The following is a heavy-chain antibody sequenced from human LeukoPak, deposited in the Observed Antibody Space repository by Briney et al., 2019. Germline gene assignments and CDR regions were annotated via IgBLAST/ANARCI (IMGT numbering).Heavy chain of an antibody. CDR2: IYYSGST. D-gene: IGHD6-19*01. CDR1: GGSISSSSYY. J-gene: IGHJ3*02. CDR3: ARGTAVAGTYDAFDI. V-gene: IGHV4-39*07. Sequence: SETLSLTCTVSGGSISSSSYYWGWIRQPPGKGLEWIGSIYYSGSTYYNPSLKSRVTISVDTSKNQFSLKLSSVTAADTAVYYCARGTAVAGTYDAFDIWGQGTMVTVSS.